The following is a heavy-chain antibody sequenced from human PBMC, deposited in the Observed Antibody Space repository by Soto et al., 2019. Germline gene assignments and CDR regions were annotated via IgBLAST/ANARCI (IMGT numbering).Heavy chain of an antibody. CDR2: INGGGYNT. D-gene: IGHD6-13*01. CDR1: GFTFSTHA. CDR3: AKDPTAAGTSS. V-gene: IGHV3-23*01. Sequence: GGSLRLSCAASGFTFSTHAMSWVRQAPGRGLEWVSTINGGGYNTYYADSVKGRFTISRDNSRSTLYLQMNSLRVEDTAIYYCAKDPTAAGTSSWGQGTLVTSPQ. J-gene: IGHJ5*02.